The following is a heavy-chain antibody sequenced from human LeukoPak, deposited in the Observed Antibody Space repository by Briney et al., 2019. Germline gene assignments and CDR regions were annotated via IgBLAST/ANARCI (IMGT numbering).Heavy chain of an antibody. CDR2: IWYDGSNK. Sequence: PGRSLRLSCAASGFTFSSYGMRWVRQAPGKGLEWVAVIWYDGSNKYYADSVKGRFTISRDNSKNTLYLQINSLRAEDTAVYYCARDPYDFWSGYLGGYYYGMDVWGQGTTVTVSS. D-gene: IGHD3-3*01. V-gene: IGHV3-33*01. CDR1: GFTFSSYG. CDR3: ARDPYDFWSGYLGGYYYGMDV. J-gene: IGHJ6*02.